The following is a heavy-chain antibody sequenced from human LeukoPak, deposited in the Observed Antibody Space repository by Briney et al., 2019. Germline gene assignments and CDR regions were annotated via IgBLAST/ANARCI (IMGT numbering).Heavy chain of an antibody. D-gene: IGHD1-26*01. V-gene: IGHV4-59*08. CDR2: IYYTGST. CDR3: ARHDPYGGSYYRDFDY. CDR1: GGSISTYY. J-gene: IGHJ4*02. Sequence: TSETLSLTCAVSGGSISTYYWNWIRQPPGKGLEWIGYIYYTGSTIYNPSLKSRVTISVDTSKNQFSLKLSSVTAADTAVYYCARHDPYGGSYYRDFDYWGQGTLVTVSS.